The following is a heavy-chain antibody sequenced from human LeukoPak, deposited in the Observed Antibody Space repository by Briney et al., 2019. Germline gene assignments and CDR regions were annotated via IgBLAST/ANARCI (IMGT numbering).Heavy chain of an antibody. V-gene: IGHV4-59*01. CDR3: ARGLDTMVRGVIHPTFDY. CDR1: GGSISSYY. CDR2: IYYSGST. D-gene: IGHD3-10*01. Sequence: SETLSLTCTVSGGSISSYYWSWIRQPPGKGLEWIGYIYYSGSTNYNPSLKSRVTISVDTSKNQFSLKLSSVTAADTAVYYCARGLDTMVRGVIHPTFDYWGQGTLVTVSS. J-gene: IGHJ4*02.